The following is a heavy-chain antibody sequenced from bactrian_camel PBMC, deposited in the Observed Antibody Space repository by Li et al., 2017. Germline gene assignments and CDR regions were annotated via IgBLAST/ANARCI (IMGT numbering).Heavy chain of an antibody. CDR3: AADRFLTCKSDYARDFAS. V-gene: IGHV3-3*01. Sequence: HVQLVESGGGSVQAGGSLRLSCRASAYNARSYYLAWFRQAPGKEREGIAAIGSSDKSTYAESVKGRFAISHDAAKNSIDLEMNSLKPDDTAVYYCAADRFLTCKSDYARDFASVGQGTQVTVS. D-gene: IGHD4*01. CDR2: IGSSDKS. CDR1: AYNARSYY. J-gene: IGHJ6*01.